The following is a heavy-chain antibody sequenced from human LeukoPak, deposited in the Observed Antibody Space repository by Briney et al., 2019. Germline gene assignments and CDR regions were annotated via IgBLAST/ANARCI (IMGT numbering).Heavy chain of an antibody. J-gene: IGHJ5*02. Sequence: SQTLSLTCAISGDSVSSNSAAWNWIRRSPSRGLEWLGRTYYRSKWYNDYAVSVKSRITINPDTSKNQFSLQLNSVTPEDTAVYYRARDGTYYYDYWFDPWGQGTLVTVSS. CDR3: ARDGTYYYDYWFDP. CDR2: TYYRSKWYN. V-gene: IGHV6-1*01. CDR1: GDSVSSNSAA. D-gene: IGHD3-22*01.